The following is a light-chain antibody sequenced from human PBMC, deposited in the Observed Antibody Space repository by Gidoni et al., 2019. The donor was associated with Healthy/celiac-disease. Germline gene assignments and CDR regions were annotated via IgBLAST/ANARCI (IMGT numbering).Light chain of an antibody. CDR2: GNS. Sequence: QSVLTHPPSVSGAPGQRVTISCTGSSSNIGAGYDVHWYQQLPGTAPKLLIYGNSNRPSGGPDRFSGSKSGTSASLAITGLQAEDEADYYCQSYDSSMSGYVFGTGTKVTVL. V-gene: IGLV1-40*01. CDR3: QSYDSSMSGYV. CDR1: SSNIGAGYD. J-gene: IGLJ1*01.